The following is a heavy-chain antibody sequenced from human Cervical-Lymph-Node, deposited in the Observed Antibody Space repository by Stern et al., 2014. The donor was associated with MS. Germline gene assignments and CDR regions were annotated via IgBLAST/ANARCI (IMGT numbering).Heavy chain of an antibody. J-gene: IGHJ4*02. CDR3: AQDRLVGSGRDDY. V-gene: IGHV3-23*04. CDR2: ISGSGGST. Sequence: EVQLVESGGALVQPGGSLRLSCVGSGFTFSNYAMSWVRPAPGKGLEWVSYISGSGGSTYYANSVKGRFTISRDNAKNTLFLQMNSLRDEDTAVYYCAQDRLVGSGRDDYWGQGSLVTVSS. D-gene: IGHD3-10*01. CDR1: GFTFSNYA.